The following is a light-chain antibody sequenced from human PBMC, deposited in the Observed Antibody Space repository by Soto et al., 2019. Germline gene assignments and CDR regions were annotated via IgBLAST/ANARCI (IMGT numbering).Light chain of an antibody. CDR2: GAS. J-gene: IGKJ1*01. CDR1: QSVSSSY. Sequence: TQSPATLSVSPGERATLSCRASQSVSSSYLAWYQQKPGQAPRLLIYGASSRATGIPDRFSGSGSGTDFTLTISRLEPEDFAVYYCQQYGSSPWWTFGQGAKVDIK. V-gene: IGKV3-20*01. CDR3: QQYGSSPWWT.